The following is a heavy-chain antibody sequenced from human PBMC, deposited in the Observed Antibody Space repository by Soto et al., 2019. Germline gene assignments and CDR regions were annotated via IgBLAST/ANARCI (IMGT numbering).Heavy chain of an antibody. CDR1: GYTFTSYG. V-gene: IGHV1-18*01. CDR2: ISAYNGNT. D-gene: IGHD2-15*01. J-gene: IGHJ6*02. Sequence: ASVKVSCKASGYTFTSYGISWVRQAPGQGLDWMGWISAYNGNTKYAQDLQGRVTMTTDTSTSTAYMELGSLRSDDTAVYYCARFSGGSYNTYYFYYGMDVWGQGTTVIVSS. CDR3: ARFSGGSYNTYYFYYGMDV.